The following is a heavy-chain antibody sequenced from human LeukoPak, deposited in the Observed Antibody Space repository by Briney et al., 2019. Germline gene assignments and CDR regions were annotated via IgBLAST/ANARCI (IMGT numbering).Heavy chain of an antibody. J-gene: IGHJ4*02. Sequence: SETLSLTCSVSDDSITMYYWTWIRQPPGKGLEWIGYVDHTGSTNYNPSLKSRVTISVDTSKNQFSLKLSSVTAADTAVYYCARDTASRPFDYWGQGTLVTVSS. CDR3: ARDTASRPFDY. CDR1: DDSITMYY. CDR2: VDHTGST. D-gene: IGHD5-18*01. V-gene: IGHV4-59*01.